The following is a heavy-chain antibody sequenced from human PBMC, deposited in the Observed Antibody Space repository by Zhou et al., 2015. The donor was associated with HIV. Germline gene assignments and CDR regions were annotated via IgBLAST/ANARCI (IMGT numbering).Heavy chain of an antibody. V-gene: IGHV1-69*06. CDR2: IIPIFGTA. Sequence: QVQLVQSGAEVKKPGSSVKVSCKASGGTFSSYAISWVRQAPGQGLEWMGGIIPIFGTANYAQKFQGRVTITADKSTSTAYMELSSLRSEDTAVYYCARGRPIVDTAMAEGGYYYGMDVWGQGTTVTVSS. CDR3: ARGRPIVDTAMAEGGYYYGMDV. J-gene: IGHJ6*02. CDR1: GGTFSSYA. D-gene: IGHD5-18*01.